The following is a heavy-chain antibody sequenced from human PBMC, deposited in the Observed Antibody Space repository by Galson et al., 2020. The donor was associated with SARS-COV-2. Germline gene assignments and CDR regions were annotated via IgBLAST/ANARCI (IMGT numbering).Heavy chain of an antibody. Sequence: SETLSLTCSLSGGSFGSYYWSWIRQPPGKGLEWVGYVYYSGTTTFNPSLSSRATISVDTAKNQFSLKLNSVTEADTAVYYCARNHWGGGTPVTVSS. V-gene: IGHV4-59*01. CDR2: VYYSGTT. J-gene: IGHJ4*02. CDR1: GGSFGSYY. CDR3: ARNH.